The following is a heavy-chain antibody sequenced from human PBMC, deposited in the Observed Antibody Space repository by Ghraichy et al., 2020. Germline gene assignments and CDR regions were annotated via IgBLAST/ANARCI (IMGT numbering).Heavy chain of an antibody. J-gene: IGHJ6*02. Sequence: SETLSLTCGVYGGSFSTYYWTWLRQPPGEGLEWIGKISHRGSTNYNPSLKSRVSMLVDRSKSQFSLKLGSVTDADTAVYYCARATIRDALDVWGQGTTVTVSS. CDR2: ISHRGST. D-gene: IGHD5-24*01. CDR3: ARATIRDALDV. V-gene: IGHV4-34*01. CDR1: GGSFSTYY.